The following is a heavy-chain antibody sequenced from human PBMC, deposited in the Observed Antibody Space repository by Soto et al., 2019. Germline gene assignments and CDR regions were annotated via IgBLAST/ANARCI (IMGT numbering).Heavy chain of an antibody. CDR1: GFTFSSYG. D-gene: IGHD1-26*01. CDR3: ARDGWELLRGAGFDY. Sequence: QVQLVESGGGVVQPGRPLRLSCAASGFTFSSYGMHWVRQAPGKGLEWVAVIWYDGSNKYYADSVKGRFTISRDNSKNTLYLQMNSLRAEDTAVYYGARDGWELLRGAGFDYWGQGTLVTVSS. CDR2: IWYDGSNK. J-gene: IGHJ4*02. V-gene: IGHV3-33*01.